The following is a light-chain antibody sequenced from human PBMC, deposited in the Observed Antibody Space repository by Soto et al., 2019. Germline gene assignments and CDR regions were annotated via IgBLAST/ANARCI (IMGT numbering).Light chain of an antibody. CDR2: GAS. Sequence: IVLTQYPRTPSFSPGERANLPRRASQSVNRFLAWFQQKPGQAPRLLIYGASNRATGIPDRFSGSGSETDFTLTITRLEPEDSAVYYCHHYVGSPWAFGQGTKV. CDR3: HHYVGSPWA. J-gene: IGKJ1*01. V-gene: IGKV3-20*01. CDR1: QSVNRF.